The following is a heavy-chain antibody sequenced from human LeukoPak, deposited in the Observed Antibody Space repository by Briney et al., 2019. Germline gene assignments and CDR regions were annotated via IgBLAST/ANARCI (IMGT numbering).Heavy chain of an antibody. V-gene: IGHV4-61*02. CDR2: IYTSGST. D-gene: IGHD2-21*01. Sequence: SQTLSLTCTVSGGSISSGSYYWSWIRQPAGKGLEWIGRIYTSGSTNYDPSLKSRVTISVDTSKNQFSLKLSSVTAADTAVYYCARASCGGDCYSFYYYYYMDVWGKGTTVTVSS. CDR1: GGSISSGSYY. J-gene: IGHJ6*03. CDR3: ARASCGGDCYSFYYYYYMDV.